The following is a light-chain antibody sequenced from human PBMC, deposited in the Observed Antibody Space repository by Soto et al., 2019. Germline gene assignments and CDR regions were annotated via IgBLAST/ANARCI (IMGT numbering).Light chain of an antibody. J-gene: IGKJ3*01. CDR2: GAS. Sequence: IQMTQSPSSLSASVGDRVTFICLASQDIRSELSWFQQKPGRPPKLLLYGASILQSGVPSRFSRSGSGTDFTLTIDSLQSEDFATYDCLQDNNYPRTFGPGTKVEVK. V-gene: IGKV1-6*01. CDR1: QDIRSE. CDR3: LQDNNYPRT.